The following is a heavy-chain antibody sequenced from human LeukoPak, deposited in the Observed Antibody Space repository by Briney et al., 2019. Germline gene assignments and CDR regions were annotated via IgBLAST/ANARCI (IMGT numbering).Heavy chain of an antibody. J-gene: IGHJ5*02. Sequence: PSETLSLTCAVYGGSSRGYYWSWIRQPPGKGLEWIGEINHSGSTNYNPSLKSRVTISVDTSMNQFSLKLSSVTAADTAVYYCARGRYDFWSGYYRVSWFDPWGQGTLVTVSS. V-gene: IGHV4-34*01. CDR3: ARGRYDFWSGYYRVSWFDP. CDR1: GGSSRGYY. CDR2: INHSGST. D-gene: IGHD3-3*01.